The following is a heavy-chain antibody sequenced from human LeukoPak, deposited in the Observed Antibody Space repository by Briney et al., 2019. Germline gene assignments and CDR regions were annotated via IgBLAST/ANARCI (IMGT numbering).Heavy chain of an antibody. J-gene: IGHJ6*03. CDR2: IYTGGST. CDR3: ASSILTDYYTYFYYMDV. D-gene: IGHD3-9*01. V-gene: IGHV4-61*02. CDR1: GDSISSGSYY. Sequence: SETLSLTCTVSGDSISSGSYYWNWIRQPAGKGLEWIGRIYTGGSTNYNPSLKSRVTISLDTSKNQFSLKLTSVTAADTAVYYCASSILTDYYTYFYYMDVWGKGTTVTVSS.